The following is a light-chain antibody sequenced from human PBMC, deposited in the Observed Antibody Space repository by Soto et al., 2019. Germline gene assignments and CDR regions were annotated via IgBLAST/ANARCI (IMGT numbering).Light chain of an antibody. Sequence: EIVMTQSPATLSVSPGERATLSCRASQSVSSNLAWYQQKPGQAPRLLIYGASTRATGIPARFSGSGSGTEFTLTLSSLQSEDFAVYYCQQSNNWPPEYTFGQGTKLEIK. CDR3: QQSNNWPPEYT. V-gene: IGKV3-15*01. J-gene: IGKJ2*01. CDR2: GAS. CDR1: QSVSSN.